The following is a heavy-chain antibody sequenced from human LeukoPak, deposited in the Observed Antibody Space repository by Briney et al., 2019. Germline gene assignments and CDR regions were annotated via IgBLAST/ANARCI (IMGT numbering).Heavy chain of an antibody. CDR2: IIPILGIA. D-gene: IGHD6-19*01. Sequence: RASVKVSCKASGGTFSSYAISWVRQAPGQGLEWMGRIIPILGIANYAQKFQGRVTITADKSTSTAYMELSSLRSEDTAVYYCASRRPGIAGAGGDAFDIWGQGTMVTVSS. CDR3: ASRRPGIAGAGGDAFDI. CDR1: GGTFSSYA. V-gene: IGHV1-69*04. J-gene: IGHJ3*02.